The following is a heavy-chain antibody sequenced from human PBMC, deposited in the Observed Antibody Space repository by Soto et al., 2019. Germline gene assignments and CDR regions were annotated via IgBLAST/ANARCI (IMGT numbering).Heavy chain of an antibody. J-gene: IGHJ4*02. Sequence: GGALKISCKGSGYSFTSYWIGSVRQMPGKGLEWMGIIYPGASDTRYSPSFQGQVTISADKSISTAYLQWSSLKASDTSIYSCARRRRAATEIDYWGQGTLVTVSS. CDR3: ARRRRAATEIDY. CDR1: GYSFTSYW. D-gene: IGHD2-15*01. CDR2: IYPGASDT. V-gene: IGHV5-51*01.